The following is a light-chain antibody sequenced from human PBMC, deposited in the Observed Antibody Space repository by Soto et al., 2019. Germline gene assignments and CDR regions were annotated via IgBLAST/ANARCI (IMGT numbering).Light chain of an antibody. CDR3: AAWDDSLNAVV. CDR2: SNN. J-gene: IGLJ2*01. Sequence: QAVVTQPPSASGTPGQRVTISCSGSSSNIGSNTVNWYQQVPGTAPKLLIYSNNQRPSGVPDRFSGSKSGTSASLAISGLQSEDEADYYCAAWDDSLNAVVFGGGTKLTVL. V-gene: IGLV1-44*01. CDR1: SSNIGSNT.